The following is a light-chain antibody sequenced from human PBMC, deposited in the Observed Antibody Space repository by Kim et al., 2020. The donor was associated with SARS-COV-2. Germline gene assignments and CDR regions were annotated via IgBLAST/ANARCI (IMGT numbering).Light chain of an antibody. CDR1: SRDVGSYNR. CDR2: EVS. J-gene: IGLJ2*01. Sequence: GQSVTISRTGTSRDVGSYNRVSWYQQPPGTAPKLIIYEVSDRPSGVPHRFSGSKSGNTASLTISWLQTEDEADYYCSSYTSSSTLIFGGGTKVTVL. CDR3: SSYTSSSTLI. V-gene: IGLV2-18*02.